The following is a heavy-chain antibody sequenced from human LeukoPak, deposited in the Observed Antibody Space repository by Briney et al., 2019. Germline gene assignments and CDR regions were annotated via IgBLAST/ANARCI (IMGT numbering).Heavy chain of an antibody. CDR3: ARAQGDYFGY. CDR1: GFTFSSYA. V-gene: IGHV3-30-3*01. CDR2: ISYDGSNK. Sequence: EGSLRLSCAASGFTFSSYAMHWVRQAPGKGLEWVAVISYDGSNKYYADSVKGRFTISRDNSKNTLYLQMNSLRAEDTAVYYCARAQGDYFGYWGQGTLVTVSS. J-gene: IGHJ4*02.